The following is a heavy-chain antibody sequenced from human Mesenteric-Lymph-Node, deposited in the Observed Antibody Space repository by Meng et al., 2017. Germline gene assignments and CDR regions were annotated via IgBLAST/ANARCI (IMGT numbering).Heavy chain of an antibody. Sequence: GESLKISCAASGFTFSSYAMSWVRQAPGKGLEWVSAISGSGGSTYYADSVKGRFTISRDNSKNTLYLQMNSLRAEDTAVYYCARDFVTMVRGVIGNAFDIWGQGTMVTVSS. CDR3: ARDFVTMVRGVIGNAFDI. CDR1: GFTFSSYA. CDR2: ISGSGGST. D-gene: IGHD3-10*01. J-gene: IGHJ3*02. V-gene: IGHV3-23*01.